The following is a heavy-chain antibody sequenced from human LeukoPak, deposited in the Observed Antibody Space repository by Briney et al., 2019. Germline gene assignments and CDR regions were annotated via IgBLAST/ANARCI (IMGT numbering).Heavy chain of an antibody. J-gene: IGHJ6*02. D-gene: IGHD1-26*01. CDR3: ARVGGTNYYYYGMDV. Sequence: TSETLSLTCTVSGGSISNYYWSWIRQPPGKGLEWIGYIYYSGSTNYNPSLKSRVTISVDTSKNQFSLKLSSVTAADTAVYYCARVGGTNYYYYGMDVWGQGTTVTVSS. V-gene: IGHV4-59*01. CDR2: IYYSGST. CDR1: GGSISNYY.